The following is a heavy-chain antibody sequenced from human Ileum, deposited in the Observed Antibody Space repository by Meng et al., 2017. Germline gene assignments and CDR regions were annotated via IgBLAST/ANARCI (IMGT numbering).Heavy chain of an antibody. V-gene: IGHV1-3*04. CDR1: GYTFTNYA. Sequence: QFQFAHSGAEVKNPGASVKVSCKASGYTFTNYAIQWVRQAPGQRLEWVGWINTDNGETTYSQNFQDRVTLNRDTSAGTVYMYLNSLISEDTAIYYCARERQTSGEDYWGQGTLVTVSS. CDR2: INTDNGET. J-gene: IGHJ4*02. D-gene: IGHD2-15*01. CDR3: ARERQTSGEDY.